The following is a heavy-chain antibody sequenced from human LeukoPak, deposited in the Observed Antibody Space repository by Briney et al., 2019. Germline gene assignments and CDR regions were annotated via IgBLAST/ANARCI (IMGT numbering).Heavy chain of an antibody. CDR3: ARAISSGNDY. Sequence: GGSLRLSCAASEFTFSSYAMHWVRQAPGKGLEWVAVISYDGSNKYYADSVKGRFTISRDNSKNTLYLQMNSLRAEDTAVYYCARAISSGNDYWGQGTLVTVSS. CDR1: EFTFSSYA. J-gene: IGHJ4*02. CDR2: ISYDGSNK. V-gene: IGHV3-30-3*01. D-gene: IGHD6-19*01.